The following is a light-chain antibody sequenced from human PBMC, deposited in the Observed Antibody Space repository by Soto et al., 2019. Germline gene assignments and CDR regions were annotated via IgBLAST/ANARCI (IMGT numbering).Light chain of an antibody. Sequence: EIVMTQSPATLSVSPGERATLSCRASRSVSSNLAWHQQKPGQAPRLLIYSASTRATGTPARFSGSGSGTEFTLTISSLLSEDIAVYYCQQYDIWPITFGQGTRLEIK. CDR1: RSVSSN. CDR2: SAS. CDR3: QQYDIWPIT. V-gene: IGKV3-15*01. J-gene: IGKJ5*01.